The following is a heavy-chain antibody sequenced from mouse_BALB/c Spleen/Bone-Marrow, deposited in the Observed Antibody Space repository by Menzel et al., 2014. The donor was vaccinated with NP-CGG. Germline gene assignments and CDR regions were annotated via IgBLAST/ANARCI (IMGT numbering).Heavy chain of an antibody. CDR2: IDPYNGGT. CDR1: GYAFTSYN. J-gene: IGHJ2*01. Sequence: EVQRLESGPELVKPGASVKVSCKASGYAFTSYNMYWVKQSHGKSLEWIGYIDPYNGGTSYNQKFKGKATLTVDKSSSTAYMHLNSLTSEDSAVYYCAREGSSYGYFDYWGQGTTLTVSS. V-gene: IGHV1S135*01. D-gene: IGHD1-1*01. CDR3: AREGSSYGYFDY.